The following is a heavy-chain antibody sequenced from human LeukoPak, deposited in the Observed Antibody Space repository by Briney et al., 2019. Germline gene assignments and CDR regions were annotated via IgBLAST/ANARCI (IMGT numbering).Heavy chain of an antibody. CDR1: GYTFTGYY. D-gene: IGHD2-15*01. J-gene: IGHJ1*01. V-gene: IGHV1-2*02. CDR2: INPNSGGT. CDR3: AKPLDPVVAATPGYFQH. Sequence: GASVKVSCKASGYTFTGYYMHWVRQAPGQGLEWMGWINPNSGGTNYAQKFQGRVTMTRDTSISTAYMELSRLRSDDTAVYYCAKPLDPVVAATPGYFQHWGQGTLVTVSS.